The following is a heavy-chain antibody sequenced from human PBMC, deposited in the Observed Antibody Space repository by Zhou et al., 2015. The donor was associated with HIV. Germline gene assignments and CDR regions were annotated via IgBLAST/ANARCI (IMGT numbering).Heavy chain of an antibody. CDR2: INPDSGGT. CDR1: GYTFTGYY. V-gene: IGHV1-2*02. Sequence: QVQLVQSGAEVKKPGASVTVSCKTSGYTFTGYYIHWVRQAPGQGLEWMGWINPDSGGTNYAQRFQGRVTMTRDTSISTAYMDLSRLRSEDTAVYYCARGTPGIAALGWFDPWGQGTLVTVSS. CDR3: ARGTPGIAALGWFDP. J-gene: IGHJ5*02. D-gene: IGHD6-13*01.